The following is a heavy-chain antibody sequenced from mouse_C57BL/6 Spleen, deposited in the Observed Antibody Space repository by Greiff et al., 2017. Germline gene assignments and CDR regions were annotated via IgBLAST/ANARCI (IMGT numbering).Heavy chain of an antibody. V-gene: IGHV1-15*01. CDR2: IDPETGGT. CDR1: GYTFTDYE. Sequence: QVQLQQPGAELVRPGASVTLSCKASGYTFTDYEMHWVKQTPVHGLEWIGAIDPETGGTAYNQKFKGKAILPADKSSSTAYRELRSRTSEESAVDNCTSTAQALYYAMDYWGQGTSVTVSS. J-gene: IGHJ4*01. CDR3: TSTAQALYYAMDY. D-gene: IGHD3-2*02.